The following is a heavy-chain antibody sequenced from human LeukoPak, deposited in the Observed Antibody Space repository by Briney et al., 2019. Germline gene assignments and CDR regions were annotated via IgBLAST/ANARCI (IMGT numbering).Heavy chain of an antibody. D-gene: IGHD4-17*01. Sequence: ASVRFSCKASGYTFTSYDINWVRQATGQGLEWMGWMNPNSGNTGYAQKFQGRVTITRNTSISTAYMELSSLRSEDTAVYYCARFPDYGDYVSAFDIWGQGTMVTVSS. V-gene: IGHV1-8*03. J-gene: IGHJ3*02. CDR2: MNPNSGNT. CDR3: ARFPDYGDYVSAFDI. CDR1: GYTFTSYD.